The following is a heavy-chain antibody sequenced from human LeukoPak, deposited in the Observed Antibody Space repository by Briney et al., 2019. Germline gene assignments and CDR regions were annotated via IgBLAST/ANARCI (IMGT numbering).Heavy chain of an antibody. CDR3: ASQYYDYVWGSYRYTYFDY. Sequence: SETLSLTCTVSGVSISSSSYYWGWIRQPPGKGLEWIGSIYYSGSTYYNPSLKSRVTISVDTSKNQFSLKLSSVTAADTAVYYCASQYYDYVWGSYRYTYFDYWGQGTLVTVSS. V-gene: IGHV4-39*01. CDR1: GVSISSSSYY. D-gene: IGHD3-16*02. J-gene: IGHJ4*02. CDR2: IYYSGST.